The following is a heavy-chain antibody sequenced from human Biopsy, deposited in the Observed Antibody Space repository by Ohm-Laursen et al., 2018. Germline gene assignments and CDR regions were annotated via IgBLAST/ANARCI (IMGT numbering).Heavy chain of an antibody. CDR2: IWYDGTNK. Sequence: SLRLSCTASGFNFSAYGMHWVRQAPGKGLEWVAAIWYDGTNKYYAESVKGRLTISRDNSKNTLYLQMNSLRAEDTAVYFCARGGPHVRAGGSAFDYWGQGTLVTVSS. CDR3: ARGGPHVRAGGSAFDY. J-gene: IGHJ4*02. V-gene: IGHV3-33*01. CDR1: GFNFSAYG. D-gene: IGHD2-2*01.